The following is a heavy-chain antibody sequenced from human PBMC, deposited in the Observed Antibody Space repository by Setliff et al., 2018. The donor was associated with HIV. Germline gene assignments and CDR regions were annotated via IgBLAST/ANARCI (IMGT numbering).Heavy chain of an antibody. Sequence: GGSLRLSWSAAGCTLSSSYMTWVRQAPGKGREWVSVIYGDGRTYYADSVQGLFTISRDDSRNMVYLQMNSLRAEDTAVYYCARPLFRTNTVYGILGNWFDSWGRGTLVTVSS. CDR3: ARPLFRTNTVYGILGNWFDS. V-gene: IGHV3-53*01. CDR1: GCTLSSSY. J-gene: IGHJ5*01. D-gene: IGHD2-8*01. CDR2: IYGDGRT.